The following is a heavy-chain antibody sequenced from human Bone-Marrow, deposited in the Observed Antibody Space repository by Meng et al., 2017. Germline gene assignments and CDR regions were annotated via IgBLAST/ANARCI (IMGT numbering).Heavy chain of an antibody. Sequence: ASVKVSCKASGYTFTSYDINWVRQATGQGLGWMGWMNPNSGNTGYAQKFQGRVTITRNTSISTAYMELSSLRSEDTAVYYCATDLLYGPVDIVATRPNWGQGTLVTVSS. CDR2: MNPNSGNT. V-gene: IGHV1-8*03. D-gene: IGHD5-12*01. CDR3: ATDLLYGPVDIVATRPN. J-gene: IGHJ4*02. CDR1: GYTFTSYD.